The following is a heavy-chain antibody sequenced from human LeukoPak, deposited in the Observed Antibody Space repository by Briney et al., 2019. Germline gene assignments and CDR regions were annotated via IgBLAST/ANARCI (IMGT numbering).Heavy chain of an antibody. CDR2: ISNSGSTI. V-gene: IGHV3-48*03. CDR3: ARDHPNSSGWLGEPYYFDY. Sequence: GSLRLSCAASGFTFSSYEMNWVRQAPGKGLEWVSYISNSGSTIYYADSVKGRFTISRDNAKNSLYLQMNSLRAEDTAVYYCARDHPNSSGWLGEPYYFDYWGQGTLVTVSS. CDR1: GFTFSSYE. D-gene: IGHD6-19*01. J-gene: IGHJ4*02.